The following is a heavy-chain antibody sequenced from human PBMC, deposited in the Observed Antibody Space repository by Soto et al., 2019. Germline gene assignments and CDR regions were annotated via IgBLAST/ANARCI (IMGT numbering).Heavy chain of an antibody. D-gene: IGHD1-1*01. CDR2: IYYSGST. Sequence: SETLSLTCTVSGDSVNSGGYHWSWIRQHPGKGLEWIGDIYYSGSTYYNPSLKSRVTISIDTSTNHFSLHLSAPTAADTAVYYCARAPIPNWNYYGMDVWGQGTTVTASS. CDR3: ARAPIPNWNYYGMDV. CDR1: GDSVNSGGYH. J-gene: IGHJ6*02. V-gene: IGHV4-31*03.